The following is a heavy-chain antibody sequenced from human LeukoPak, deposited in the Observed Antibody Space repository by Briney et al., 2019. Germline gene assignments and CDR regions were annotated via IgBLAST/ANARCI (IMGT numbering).Heavy chain of an antibody. CDR1: GGTFSSYA. V-gene: IGHV1-69*04. Sequence: ASVKVSCKASGGTFSSYAISWVRQAPGQGLEWMGRIIPILGIANYAQKFQGRVAITADKSTSTAYMELSSLRSEDTAVYYCARDLPTLLLWFGESEKTERFDYWGQGTLVTVSS. CDR3: ARDLPTLLLWFGESEKTERFDY. CDR2: IIPILGIA. J-gene: IGHJ4*02. D-gene: IGHD3-10*01.